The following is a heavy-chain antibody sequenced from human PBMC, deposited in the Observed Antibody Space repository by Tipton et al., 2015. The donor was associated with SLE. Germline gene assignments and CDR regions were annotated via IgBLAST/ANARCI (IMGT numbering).Heavy chain of an antibody. CDR3: ARGGLFAFDL. CDR1: GYKASGYIFTNYY. Sequence: QVQLVQSGAEVKRPGASVKVSCKASGYKASGYIFTNYYIHWVRQAPGQGLEWMGRINPNTGGPNFAQRFQGRVTLTRDASIGTAYMELSRLRSDDTAMYYCARGGLFAFDLWGQGTRVTVSS. V-gene: IGHV1-2*06. J-gene: IGHJ3*01. CDR2: INPNTGGP.